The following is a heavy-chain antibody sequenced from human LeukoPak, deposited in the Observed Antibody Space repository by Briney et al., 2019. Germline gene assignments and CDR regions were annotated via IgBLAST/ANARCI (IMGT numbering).Heavy chain of an antibody. D-gene: IGHD2-2*02. V-gene: IGHV4-39*01. CDR1: GGSISSYY. Sequence: SETLSLTCTVSGGSISSYYWGWIRQPPGKGLEWIGSIYYSGSTYYSPPLKSRVTISVDTSKNQFSLKLSSVTAADTAVYYCARGYCGGTGCHTAWFDPWGQGTLVTVSS. CDR2: IYYSGST. CDR3: ARGYCGGTGCHTAWFDP. J-gene: IGHJ5*02.